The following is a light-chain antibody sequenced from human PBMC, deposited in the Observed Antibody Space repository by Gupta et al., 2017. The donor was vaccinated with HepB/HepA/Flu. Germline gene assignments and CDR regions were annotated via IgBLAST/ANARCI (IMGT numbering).Light chain of an antibody. CDR3: QQYYTFSAT. J-gene: IGKJ1*01. Sequence: DIQMTQSPSTLSASVGDRVTITCRASQSISSWLAWYQQRPGKAPKLLIYKASSLHSGVPSRFSGGGSGTEFTLTISSLRPDDFATYYCQQYYTFSATFGQGTKVEIK. CDR2: KAS. CDR1: QSISSW. V-gene: IGKV1-5*03.